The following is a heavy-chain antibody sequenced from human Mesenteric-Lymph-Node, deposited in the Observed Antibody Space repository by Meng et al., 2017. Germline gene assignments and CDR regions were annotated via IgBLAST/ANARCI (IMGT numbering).Heavy chain of an antibody. V-gene: IGHV3-74*01. J-gene: IGHJ4*02. Sequence: GESLKISCAASGFSFSGYWMHWVRQVPGKGLVWVSRINPDGSSITYADSVKGRFTISRDNARNTLYLQMNSLRAEDTVLYYCARDGPMVGATIDYWGQGTLVTVSS. CDR3: ARDGPMVGATIDY. D-gene: IGHD1-26*01. CDR2: INPDGSSI. CDR1: GFSFSGYW.